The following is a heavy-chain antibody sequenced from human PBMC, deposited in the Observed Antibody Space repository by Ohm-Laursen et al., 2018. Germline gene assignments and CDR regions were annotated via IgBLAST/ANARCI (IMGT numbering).Heavy chain of an antibody. V-gene: IGHV3-74*01. J-gene: IGHJ3*02. CDR2: INTDGSST. D-gene: IGHD2-15*01. CDR1: GFTFSSIC. Sequence: SLRLSCAASGFTFSSICMHWVRQAPGKGLMWVSRINTDGSSTAYADSVKGRFTISRDNAKNTLYLQMNSLRAEDTAVYYCASWWTRGMWGQGTTVTVSS. CDR3: ASWWTRGM.